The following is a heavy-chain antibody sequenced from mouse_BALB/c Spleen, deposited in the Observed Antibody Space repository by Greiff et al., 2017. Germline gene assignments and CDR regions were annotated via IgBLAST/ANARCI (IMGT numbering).Heavy chain of an antibody. J-gene: IGHJ3*01. CDR3: ARGVYDEAY. CDR1: GYAFSSYW. Sequence: QVQLQQSGAELVRPGSSVKISCKASGYAFSSYWMNWVKQRPGQGLEWIGQIYPGDGDTNDNGRFKGKATLTADKSTSTAYMQLSSLTSEDSAVYYCARGVYDEAYWGQGTLVTVSA. V-gene: IGHV1-80*01. CDR2: IYPGDGDT. D-gene: IGHD2-12*01.